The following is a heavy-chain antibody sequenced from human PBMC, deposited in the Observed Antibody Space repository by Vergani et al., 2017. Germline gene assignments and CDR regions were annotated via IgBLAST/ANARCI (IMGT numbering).Heavy chain of an antibody. CDR1: GGSITSSSYY. CDR3: AHTESFILRYFHGAL. V-gene: IGHV4-39*01. CDR2: IYHSGGA. Sequence: QLHLQESGPGLVKPSETLSLTCTVSGGSITSSSYYWGWIRQPPGKGLEWIGNIYHSGGAYYNPSLKGRVTISVDTSKNQFSLEVTSVTAADTAIYFCAHTESFILRYFHGALWGQGTLVTVTS. D-gene: IGHD3-9*01. J-gene: IGHJ4*02.